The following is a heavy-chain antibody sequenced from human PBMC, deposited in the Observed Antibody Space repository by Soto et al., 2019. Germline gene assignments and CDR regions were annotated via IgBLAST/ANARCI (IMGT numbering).Heavy chain of an antibody. CDR2: ISAYNGNT. J-gene: IGHJ6*02. D-gene: IGHD2-2*01. CDR3: ARVGDCSSTSCYGGMDV. Sequence: ASVKVSCKASGYTFTSYGISWVRQAPGQGLEWMGWISAYNGNTNYAQKLQGRVTMTTDTSTSTAYMELRSLRSDDTAVYYCARVGDCSSTSCYGGMDVWGQGTTVTV. CDR1: GYTFTSYG. V-gene: IGHV1-18*01.